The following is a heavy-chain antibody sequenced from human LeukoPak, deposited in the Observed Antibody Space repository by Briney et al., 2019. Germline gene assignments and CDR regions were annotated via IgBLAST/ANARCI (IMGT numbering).Heavy chain of an antibody. J-gene: IGHJ4*02. V-gene: IGHV3-23*01. CDR3: AKGSHVSSGYYFDY. CDR1: GFTSSDYV. CDR2: ITGSGHNT. Sequence: GGSLRLSCAASGFTSSDYVMGWVRQAPGKGLEWVSSITGSGHNTYYADSVKGRCTISRDNSKNTLYPQMNSLRAEDTALYYCAKGSHVSSGYYFDYWGQGSLVTVSA. D-gene: IGHD3-22*01.